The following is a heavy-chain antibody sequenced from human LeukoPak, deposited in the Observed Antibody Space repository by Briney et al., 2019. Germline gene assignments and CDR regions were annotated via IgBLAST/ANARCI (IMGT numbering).Heavy chain of an antibody. Sequence: GGSLRLSCAASGFTLSWYWMTWVRQAPGKGLEWVASIKEDGGEKYYVDSVKGRFAISRDNASLYLEMNSLRAEDTAVYYCARDQGGATSYWGQGTLVTVSS. CDR3: ARDQGGATSY. D-gene: IGHD1-26*01. J-gene: IGHJ4*02. CDR1: GFTLSWYW. V-gene: IGHV3-7*01. CDR2: IKEDGGEK.